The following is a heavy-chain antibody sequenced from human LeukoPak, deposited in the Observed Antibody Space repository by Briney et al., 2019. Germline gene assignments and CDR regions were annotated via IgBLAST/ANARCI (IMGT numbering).Heavy chain of an antibody. CDR1: GGSISSGSYY. D-gene: IGHD1-26*01. J-gene: IGHJ3*02. Sequence: PSQTLSLTCTVSGGSISSGSYYWSWIRQPAGKGLEWIGRIYTSGSTNYNPSLKSRVTISVDTSKNQFSLKVRSVTAADTAVYYCAGTAWDLVYHAFDIWGQGTMVTVSS. V-gene: IGHV4-61*02. CDR2: IYTSGST. CDR3: AGTAWDLVYHAFDI.